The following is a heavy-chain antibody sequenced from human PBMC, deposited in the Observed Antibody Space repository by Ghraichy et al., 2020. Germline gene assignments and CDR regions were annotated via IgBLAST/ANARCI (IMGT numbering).Heavy chain of an antibody. CDR3: ARDYYGSGSYYNWFDP. J-gene: IGHJ5*02. CDR1: GGTFSSYA. D-gene: IGHD3-10*01. V-gene: IGHV1-69*13. Sequence: SVKVSCKASGGTFSSYAISWVRQAPGQGLEWMGGIIPIFGTANYAQKFQGRVTITADESTSTTYMELSSLRSEDTAVYYCARDYYGSGSYYNWFDPWGQGTLVTVSS. CDR2: IIPIFGTA.